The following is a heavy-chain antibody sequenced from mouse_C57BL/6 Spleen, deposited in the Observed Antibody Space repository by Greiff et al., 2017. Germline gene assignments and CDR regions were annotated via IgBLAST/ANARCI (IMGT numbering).Heavy chain of an antibody. CDR3: ARRGNYYAMDY. CDR1: GYAFSSYW. CDR2: IYPGDGDT. V-gene: IGHV1-80*01. J-gene: IGHJ4*01. Sequence: LQESGAELVKPGASVKISCKASGYAFSSYWMNWVKQRPGKGLEWIGQIYPGDGDTNYNGKFKGKATLTADKSSSTAYMQLSSLTSEDSAVYFCARRGNYYAMDYWGQGTSVTVSS.